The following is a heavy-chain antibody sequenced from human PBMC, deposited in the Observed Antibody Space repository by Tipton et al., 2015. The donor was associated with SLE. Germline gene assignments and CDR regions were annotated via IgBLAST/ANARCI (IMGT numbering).Heavy chain of an antibody. V-gene: IGHV4-59*01. CDR3: ARVARVLFFDL. J-gene: IGHJ2*01. CDR2: IYYSGGT. Sequence: TLSLTCTVSGGSISSYYWSWIRQPPGKGLEWIGYIYYSGGTNYNPSLKSRVTISVDTSKNQFSLKLSSVTAADTAVYYCARVARVLFFDLWGRGTLVTVSS. CDR1: GGSISSYY.